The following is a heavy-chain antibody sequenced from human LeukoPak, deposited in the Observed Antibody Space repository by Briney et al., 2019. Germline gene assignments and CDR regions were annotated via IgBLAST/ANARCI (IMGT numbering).Heavy chain of an antibody. D-gene: IGHD4-17*01. CDR3: AGDKQDEYGASRSDY. J-gene: IGHJ4*02. V-gene: IGHV4-4*07. CDR2: IYTSGST. CDR1: GGSISSYY. Sequence: SETLSLTCTVSGGSISSYYWSWIRQPAGKGLEWIGRIYTSGSTNYNPSLKSRVTMSVDTSKNQFSLKLSSVTAADTAVYYCAGDKQDEYGASRSDYWGQGTLVTVSS.